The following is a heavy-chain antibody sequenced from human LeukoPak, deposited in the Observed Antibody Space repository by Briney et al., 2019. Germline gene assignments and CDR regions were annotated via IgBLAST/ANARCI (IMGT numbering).Heavy chain of an antibody. V-gene: IGHV1-18*01. D-gene: IGHD1-26*01. CDR3: ASNSGSYLGGDY. Sequence: ASVKVSCKASGYTFTSYGISWVRQAPGQGLEWMGWISAYSGNTDYAQKLQGRVTMTTDTSTSTAYMELRSLRSDDTAAYYCASNSGSYLGGDYWGQGTLVTVSS. J-gene: IGHJ4*02. CDR1: GYTFTSYG. CDR2: ISAYSGNT.